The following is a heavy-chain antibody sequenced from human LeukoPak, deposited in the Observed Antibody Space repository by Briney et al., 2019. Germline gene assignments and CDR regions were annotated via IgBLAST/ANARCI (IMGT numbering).Heavy chain of an antibody. D-gene: IGHD3-22*01. Sequence: PGGSLRLSCAASGFTFDDYAMHWVRQAPGKGLEWVSGISWNSGSIGYADSVKGRFTISRDNAKNSLYLQMNSLRAEDTALYYRAKGTSSALTGYFQHWGQGTLVTASS. CDR1: GFTFDDYA. CDR2: ISWNSGSI. J-gene: IGHJ1*01. CDR3: AKGTSSALTGYFQH. V-gene: IGHV3-9*01.